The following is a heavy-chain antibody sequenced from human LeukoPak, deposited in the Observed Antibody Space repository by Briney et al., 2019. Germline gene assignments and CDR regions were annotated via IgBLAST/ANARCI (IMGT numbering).Heavy chain of an antibody. CDR1: GFTFSSYG. CDR3: AKDRVAVAGCFDY. Sequence: GGSLRLSCAASGFTFSSYGMHWVRQAPGKGLEWVAVISYDGSNKYYADSVKGRFTISRDNSKNTLYLQMNSLRAEDTAVYYCAKDRVAVAGCFDYWGQGTLVTVSS. D-gene: IGHD6-19*01. J-gene: IGHJ4*02. V-gene: IGHV3-30*18. CDR2: ISYDGSNK.